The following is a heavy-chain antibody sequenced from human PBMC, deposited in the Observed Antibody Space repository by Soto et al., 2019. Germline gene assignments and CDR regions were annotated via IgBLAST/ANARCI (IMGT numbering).Heavy chain of an antibody. J-gene: IGHJ4*02. V-gene: IGHV3-30*18. CDR3: AKDPGGWLPGDY. D-gene: IGHD3-22*01. CDR1: GFTFSSYG. CDR2: ISYDGSNK. Sequence: QVQLVESGGGVVQPGRSLRLSCAAAGFTFSSYGMHWVRQAPGKWLEWVAVISYDGSNKYYADSVKGRFTISRDNSKNTLYLQMNSLRAEDTAVYYCAKDPGGWLPGDYWGQGTLVTVSS.